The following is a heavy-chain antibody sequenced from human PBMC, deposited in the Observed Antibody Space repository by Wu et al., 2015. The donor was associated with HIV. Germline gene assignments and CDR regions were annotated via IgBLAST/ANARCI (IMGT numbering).Heavy chain of an antibody. J-gene: IGHJ4*02. CDR1: GYTFSTFG. V-gene: IGHV1-18*01. CDR3: VRDWVGVGELYF. Sequence: QVQLVQSGAEVRKPGDSVKVSCNASGYTFSTFGFAWVRQAPGQGLEWMGWTSPYSGHTNYAPKFQDRVNMTTDTSSNTAYMELTSLRFDDTAVYYCVRDWVGVGELYFWGQGTLVAVSS. CDR2: TSPYSGHT. D-gene: IGHD3-10*01.